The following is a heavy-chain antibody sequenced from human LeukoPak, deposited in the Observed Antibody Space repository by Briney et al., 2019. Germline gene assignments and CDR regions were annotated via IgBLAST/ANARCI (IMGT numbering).Heavy chain of an antibody. CDR2: MNPNSGNT. D-gene: IGHD3-9*01. CDR3: ARGFYDILTGQRNAFDI. J-gene: IGHJ3*02. V-gene: IGHV1-8*01. CDR1: GYTFTSYD. Sequence: ASVKVSCKASGYTFTSYDINWVRQATGQGLEWMGWMNPNSGNTGYAQKFQGRVTMTRNTSISTAYMELSGLRSEDTAVYYCARGFYDILTGQRNAFDIWGQGTMVTVSS.